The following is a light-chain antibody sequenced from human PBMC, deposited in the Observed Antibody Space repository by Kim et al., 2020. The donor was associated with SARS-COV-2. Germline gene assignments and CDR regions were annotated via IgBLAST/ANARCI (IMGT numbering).Light chain of an antibody. CDR3: SSYTSIRTWV. Sequence: HSALTQPPSVSGSPGQSVTISCTGTSSDVGSYNRVSWYQQSPGTAPKLMIYEVRNRPSGVPDRFSGSRSGNTASLTISGLQAEDEADYYCSSYTSIRTWVFGGGTQLTVL. CDR1: SSDVGSYNR. J-gene: IGLJ3*02. V-gene: IGLV2-18*02. CDR2: EVR.